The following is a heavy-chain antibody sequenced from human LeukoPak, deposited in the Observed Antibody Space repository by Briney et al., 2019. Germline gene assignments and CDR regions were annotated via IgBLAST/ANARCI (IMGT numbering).Heavy chain of an antibody. CDR3: AKFAGWNYYGSGGYYYYYMDV. Sequence: GGSLRLSCAASGFNFSSYGMSWVRQAPGKGLEWVAFIRYDGSNKYYADSVKGRFTISRDNSKNTLYLQMNSLRAEDTAVYYCAKFAGWNYYGSGGYYYYYMDVWGKGTTVTISS. V-gene: IGHV3-30*02. CDR2: IRYDGSNK. J-gene: IGHJ6*03. D-gene: IGHD3-10*01. CDR1: GFNFSSYG.